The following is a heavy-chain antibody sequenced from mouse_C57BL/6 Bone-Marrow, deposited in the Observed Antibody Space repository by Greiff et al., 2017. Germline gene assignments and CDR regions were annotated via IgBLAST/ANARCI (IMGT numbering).Heavy chain of an antibody. V-gene: IGHV5-12*01. CDR2: ISNGGGST. J-gene: IGHJ2*01. D-gene: IGHD1-1*01. CDR1: GFTFSDYY. Sequence: EVQLVESGGGLVQPGGSLKLSCAASGFTFSDYYMYWVRQTPEKRLEWVAYISNGGGSTYYPDTVKGRFTISRDNAKNTLYLQMSRLKSEDTAMYYCAREGGATGYFDYWGQGTTLTVSS. CDR3: AREGGATGYFDY.